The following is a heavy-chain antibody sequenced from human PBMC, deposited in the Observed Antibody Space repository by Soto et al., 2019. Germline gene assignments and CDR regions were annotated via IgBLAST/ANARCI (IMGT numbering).Heavy chain of an antibody. CDR2: IYPGDSDT. CDR1: GYSFTSYW. J-gene: IGHJ6*02. Sequence: GESLKISCKGSGYSFTSYWIGWVRQMPGKGLEWMGIIYPGDSDTRYSPSFQGQVTISADKSISTAYLQWSSLRASDTAMYYYAREPLGYYYDSSGYYFGDYYYGMDVWGQGTTVTVSS. CDR3: AREPLGYYYDSSGYYFGDYYYGMDV. D-gene: IGHD3-22*01. V-gene: IGHV5-51*01.